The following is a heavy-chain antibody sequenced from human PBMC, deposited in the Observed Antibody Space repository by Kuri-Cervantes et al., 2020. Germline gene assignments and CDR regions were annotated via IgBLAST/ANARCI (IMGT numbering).Heavy chain of an antibody. CDR1: GGILNNYG. Sequence: SVKVSCKASGGILNNYGITWVRQAPGQGLEWMGGIVPVSSKPSYAEKFEGRVTITTDDSTSTAFMELSSLRPEDTAVYFCARPESGDGNYYYYYMDVGGEGTTVTVSS. CDR3: ARPESGDGNYYYYYMDV. V-gene: IGHV1-69*05. D-gene: IGHD2-21*01. J-gene: IGHJ6*03. CDR2: IVPVSSKP.